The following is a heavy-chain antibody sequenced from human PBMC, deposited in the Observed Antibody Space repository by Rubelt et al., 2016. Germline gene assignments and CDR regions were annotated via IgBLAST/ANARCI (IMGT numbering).Heavy chain of an antibody. V-gene: IGHV3-74*02. Sequence: EVQLVESGGGLVLPGRSLRLSCAASGFTFSTYWMHWVRQVPGKGLLWVSRISGDGSNTSYADSVKGRFIISRDNAKNTLYLQMNSLRAEDTAVYHCASTGYSTSWGQGTLVTVSS. CDR3: ASTGYSTS. CDR1: GFTFSTYW. CDR2: ISGDGSNT. D-gene: IGHD2-2*01. J-gene: IGHJ4*02.